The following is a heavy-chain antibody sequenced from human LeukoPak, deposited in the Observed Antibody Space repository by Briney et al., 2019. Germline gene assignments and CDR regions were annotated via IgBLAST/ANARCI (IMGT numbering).Heavy chain of an antibody. D-gene: IGHD5-12*01. J-gene: IGHJ4*02. CDR2: INHSGST. V-gene: IGHV4-34*01. Sequence: PSETLSLTCAVYGGSFSGYYWSWIRQPPGKGLEWIGEINHSGSTNYNPSLKSRVTISVDTSKNQLSLKLSSVTAADTAVYYCARGYGEYSGYDYVYYFDYWGQGTLVTVSS. CDR3: ARGYGEYSGYDYVYYFDY. CDR1: GGSFSGYY.